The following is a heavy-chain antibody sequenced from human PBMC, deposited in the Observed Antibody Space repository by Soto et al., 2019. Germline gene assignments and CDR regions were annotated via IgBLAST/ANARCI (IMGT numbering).Heavy chain of an antibody. Sequence: GGSLRLSCAASGFTFSSYAMHWVRQAPGKGLEYVSAISSNGGSTYYANSVKGRFTISRDNSKNTLYLQMGSLRAEDMAVYYCARVAAVAGTGTFDYWGQGTLVTVSS. D-gene: IGHD6-19*01. CDR2: ISSNGGST. J-gene: IGHJ4*02. CDR1: GFTFSSYA. V-gene: IGHV3-64*01. CDR3: ARVAAVAGTGTFDY.